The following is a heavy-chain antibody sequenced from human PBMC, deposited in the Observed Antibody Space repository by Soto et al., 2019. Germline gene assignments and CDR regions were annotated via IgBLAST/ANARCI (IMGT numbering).Heavy chain of an antibody. Sequence: QTLSLTCAISGHSVSSNSAAWNCIIQSPSRVFEWLGRTYYRSKWYNDDAVTVKSRITITPYTSKSQVSLQLNSVTPEDTAVYYCARVYYGSGQSPSSFDYWGQGSLVTVSS. CDR3: ARVYYGSGQSPSSFDY. V-gene: IGHV6-1*01. CDR1: GHSVSSNSAA. J-gene: IGHJ4*02. D-gene: IGHD3-10*01. CDR2: TYYRSKWYN.